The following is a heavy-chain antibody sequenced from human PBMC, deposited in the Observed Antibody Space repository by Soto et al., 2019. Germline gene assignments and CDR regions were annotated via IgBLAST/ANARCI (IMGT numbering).Heavy chain of an antibody. Sequence: SETLSLTCTVPGGSVSSGSYYWSWIRQPPGKGLEWIAYIYYSGRTNYNPSLKSRVTISIDTSKNQFSLKLRSVTAADTAVYYCARYAGSSWFDFWGQGTLVTVSS. J-gene: IGHJ4*02. D-gene: IGHD6-13*01. CDR1: GGSVSSGSYY. CDR3: ARYAGSSWFDF. CDR2: IYYSGRT. V-gene: IGHV4-61*01.